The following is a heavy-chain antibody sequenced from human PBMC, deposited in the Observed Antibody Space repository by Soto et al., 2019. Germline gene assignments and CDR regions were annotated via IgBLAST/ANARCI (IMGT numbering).Heavy chain of an antibody. D-gene: IGHD3-22*01. CDR1: GGSISSYY. J-gene: IGHJ3*02. Sequence: PSETLSLTCTVSGGSISSYYWSLMRQPAGKGLEWIGRIYTSGSTNYNPSLKSRVTMSVDTSKNQFSLKLSSVTAADKAVYYCARDLGYYYDSSGPNGASDIWGQGTMVTVSS. CDR2: IYTSGST. V-gene: IGHV4-4*07. CDR3: ARDLGYYYDSSGPNGASDI.